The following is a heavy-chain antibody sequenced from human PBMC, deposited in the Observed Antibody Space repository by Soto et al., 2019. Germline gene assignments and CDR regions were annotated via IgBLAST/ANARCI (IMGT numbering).Heavy chain of an antibody. CDR1: GYTFTSYG. CDR2: ISAYNGNT. D-gene: IGHD2-2*01. CDR3: AGVIGSSPRGYYYYGMDV. V-gene: IGHV1-18*01. Sequence: ASVKVSCKASGYTFTSYGISWVRQAPGQGLEWMGWISAYNGNTNYAQKLQGRVTMTTDTSTSTAYMELRSLRSDDTAVYYCAGVIGSSPRGYYYYGMDVWGQGTTVTVSS. J-gene: IGHJ6*02.